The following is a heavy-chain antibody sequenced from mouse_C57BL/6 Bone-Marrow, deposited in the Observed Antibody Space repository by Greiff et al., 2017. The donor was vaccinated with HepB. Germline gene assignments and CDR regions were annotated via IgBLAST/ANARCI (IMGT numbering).Heavy chain of an antibody. CDR2: ISYDGSN. V-gene: IGHV3-6*01. CDR1: GYSITSGYY. CDR3: AREPYYCGSSYWYFDV. D-gene: IGHD1-1*01. J-gene: IGHJ1*03. Sequence: DVHLVESGPGLVKPSQSLSLTCSVTGYSITSGYYWNWIRQFPGNKLEWMGYISYDGSNNYNPSLKNRISITRDTSKNQFFLKLNSVTTEDTATYYCAREPYYCGSSYWYFDVWGTGTTVTVSS.